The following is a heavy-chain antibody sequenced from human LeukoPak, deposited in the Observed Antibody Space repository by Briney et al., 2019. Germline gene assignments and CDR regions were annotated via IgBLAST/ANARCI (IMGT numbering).Heavy chain of an antibody. CDR2: INPSGGST. CDR3: TTVGNYYGSGSYYNWFDP. V-gene: IGHV1-46*01. J-gene: IGHJ5*02. D-gene: IGHD3-10*01. CDR1: GYTFTSYY. Sequence: GASVKVSCTASGYTFTSYYMHWVRQAPGQGLEWMGIINPSGGSTSYAQKFQGRVTMTRDTSTSTVYMELSSLRSEDTAVYYCTTVGNYYGSGSYYNWFDPWGQGTLVTVSS.